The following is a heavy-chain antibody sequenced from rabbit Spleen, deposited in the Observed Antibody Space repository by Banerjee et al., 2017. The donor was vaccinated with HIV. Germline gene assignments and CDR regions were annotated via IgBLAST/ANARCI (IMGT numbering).Heavy chain of an antibody. V-gene: IGHV1S40*01. J-gene: IGHJ6*01. CDR3: ARDTATSFSSYGMDL. D-gene: IGHD1-1*01. CDR1: GFSFSSSYH. Sequence: LEESGGDLVKPGASLTLTCTASGFSFSSSYHMCWVRQAPGKGLEWIACINADNNGDTFYADWAKGRFTISKTSSITVTLQMTSLTAADTATYFCARDTATSFSSYGMDLWGQGTLVTVS. CDR2: INADNNGDT.